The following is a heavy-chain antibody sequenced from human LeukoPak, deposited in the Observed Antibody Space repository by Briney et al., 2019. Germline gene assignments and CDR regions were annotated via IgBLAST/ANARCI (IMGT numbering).Heavy chain of an antibody. J-gene: IGHJ4*02. CDR2: ISDSGVNT. Sequence: PGGSLRLSCVASGFTFSAYAMSWVRQAPGKGLEWVSGISDSGVNTYYGDSVKGRFTISRDIYKNTLYLQMNSLRDEDTAAYYCAKRLRDGYNSPIDNWGQGTLVTVSS. V-gene: IGHV3-23*01. D-gene: IGHD5-24*01. CDR1: GFTFSAYA. CDR3: AKRLRDGYNSPIDN.